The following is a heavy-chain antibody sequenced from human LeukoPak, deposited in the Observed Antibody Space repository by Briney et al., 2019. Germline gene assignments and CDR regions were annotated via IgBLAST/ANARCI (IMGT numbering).Heavy chain of an antibody. J-gene: IGHJ5*02. V-gene: IGHV4-31*03. Sequence: SETLSLTCTVSGGSISSGGYYWSWIRQHPGKGLEWIGYIYYSGGAYYNPSLKSRVTISVDTSKNQFSLKLSSVTAADTAVYYCARVLSYYYDSSGYPNWFDPWGQGTLVTVSS. CDR1: GGSISSGGYY. CDR2: IYYSGGA. CDR3: ARVLSYYYDSSGYPNWFDP. D-gene: IGHD3-22*01.